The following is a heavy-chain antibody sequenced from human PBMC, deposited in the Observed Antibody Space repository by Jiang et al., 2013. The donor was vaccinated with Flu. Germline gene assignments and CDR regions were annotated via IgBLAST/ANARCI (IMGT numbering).Heavy chain of an antibody. CDR2: IYYSGST. Sequence: GSGLVKPSETLSLTCTVSGGSISSYYWSWIRQPPGKGLEWIGYIYYSGSTNYNSSLKSRVTISVDTSKNQFSLKLSSVTAADTAVYYCARLMTTVDYWYFDLWGRGTLVTVSS. CDR1: GGSISSYY. CDR3: ARLMTTVDYWYFDL. D-gene: IGHD4-23*01. V-gene: IGHV4-59*01. J-gene: IGHJ2*01.